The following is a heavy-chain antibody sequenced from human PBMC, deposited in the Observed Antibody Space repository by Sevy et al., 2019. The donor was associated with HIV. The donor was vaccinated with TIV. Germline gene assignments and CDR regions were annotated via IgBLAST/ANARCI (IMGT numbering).Heavy chain of an antibody. D-gene: IGHD6-13*01. CDR3: VRAVAADGSF. CDR1: GFSLNTYW. CDR2: IKKDGSVT. V-gene: IGHV3-7*01. Sequence: GGSLRLSCAASGFSLNTYWMSWVRQAPGKGLEWVANIKKDGSVTYHVDSVKGRVTISRDTARNFLYLQMNSLRAEDTARYYCVRAVAADGSFWGQGTLVTVSS. J-gene: IGHJ4*02.